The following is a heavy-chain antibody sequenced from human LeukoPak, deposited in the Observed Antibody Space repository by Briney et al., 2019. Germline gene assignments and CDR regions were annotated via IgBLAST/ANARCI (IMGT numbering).Heavy chain of an antibody. Sequence: ASVKVSCKASGYTITGYYMHWVRQAPGQGLEWMGWINPNSGGTNYAQKFQGRVTMTRDTSISTAYMELSRLRSDDTAVYYCAREPPYYYDGSGYYPSLYFQHWGQGTLVTVSS. CDR1: GYTITGYY. J-gene: IGHJ1*01. CDR2: INPNSGGT. CDR3: AREPPYYYDGSGYYPSLYFQH. D-gene: IGHD3-22*01. V-gene: IGHV1-2*02.